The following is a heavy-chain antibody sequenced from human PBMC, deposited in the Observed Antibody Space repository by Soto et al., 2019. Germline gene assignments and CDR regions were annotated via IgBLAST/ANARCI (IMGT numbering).Heavy chain of an antibody. V-gene: IGHV1-46*01. Sequence: QVQLVQSGAEVKKPGASVKVSCKASGYTFTSYYMHWVRQAPGQGLEWMGIINPSGGSTSYAQKYQGRVTMTRDTSTSTVYMEVSSLRSEDTAVYYCARDRYGRIVSNWFDPWGQGTLVTVSS. J-gene: IGHJ5*02. CDR1: GYTFTSYY. D-gene: IGHD3-16*02. CDR3: ARDRYGRIVSNWFDP. CDR2: INPSGGST.